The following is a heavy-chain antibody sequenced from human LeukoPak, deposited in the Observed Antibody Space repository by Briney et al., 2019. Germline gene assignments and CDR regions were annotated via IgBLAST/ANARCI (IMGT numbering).Heavy chain of an antibody. Sequence: SVKVSCKASGGTFSSYAISWVRQAPGQGLEWMGRIISIFGIANYAQKFQGRVTITADKSTSTAYMELSSLRSEDTAVYYCARDSDTVTREYYFDYWGQGTLVTVSS. CDR3: ARDSDTVTREYYFDY. D-gene: IGHD4-11*01. CDR2: IISIFGIA. CDR1: GGTFSSYA. V-gene: IGHV1-69*04. J-gene: IGHJ4*02.